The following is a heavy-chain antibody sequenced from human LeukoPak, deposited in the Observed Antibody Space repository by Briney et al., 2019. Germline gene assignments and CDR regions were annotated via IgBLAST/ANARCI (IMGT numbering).Heavy chain of an antibody. CDR1: GVSISRYY. D-gene: IGHD4-23*01. Sequence: SETLSLTCTVSGVSISRYYWSWIRQPPGKGLEWIGYIYKNGSTNYNPSLKSRVTISVDTSKNQFSLKLSSVTAADTAVYYCARERVYGGNSLDYWGQGTLVTVSS. CDR2: IYKNGST. CDR3: ARERVYGGNSLDY. J-gene: IGHJ4*02. V-gene: IGHV4-4*09.